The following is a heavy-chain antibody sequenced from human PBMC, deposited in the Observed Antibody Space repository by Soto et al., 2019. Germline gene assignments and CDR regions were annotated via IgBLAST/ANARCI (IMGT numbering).Heavy chain of an antibody. Sequence: SETLSLTCAVSGYSISSGYYWGWIRQPPGKGLEWIGSIYHSGSTYYNPSLKSRVTISVDTSKNQFSLKLSSVTAADTAVYYCATHYDILNGYSDEFDYWGQGTLVTVSS. CDR1: GYSISSGYY. CDR3: ATHYDILNGYSDEFDY. J-gene: IGHJ4*02. CDR2: IYHSGST. D-gene: IGHD3-9*01. V-gene: IGHV4-38-2*01.